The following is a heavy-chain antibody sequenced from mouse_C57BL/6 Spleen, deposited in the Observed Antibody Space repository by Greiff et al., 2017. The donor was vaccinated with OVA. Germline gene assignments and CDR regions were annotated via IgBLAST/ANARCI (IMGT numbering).Heavy chain of an antibody. D-gene: IGHD2-3*01. CDR2: IYPGSGSI. Sequence: QVQLKQPGAELVRPGASVKLSCKASGYTFTDYYINWVKQRPGQGLEWIARIYPGSGSIKYNEKFKDKATLTADKSSSTVYMELSRLTSEDSAVYFCARHEEMGSPSWFAYWGQGTLVTVSA. J-gene: IGHJ3*01. V-gene: IGHV1-62-2*01. CDR1: GYTFTDYY. CDR3: ARHEEMGSPSWFAY.